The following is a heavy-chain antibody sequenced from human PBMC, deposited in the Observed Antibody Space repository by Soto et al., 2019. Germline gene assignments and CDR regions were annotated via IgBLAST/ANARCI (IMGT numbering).Heavy chain of an antibody. CDR3: ARRSSSSEDYYYGMDV. CDR2: ISAYNGNT. V-gene: IGHV1-18*01. Sequence: ASVKVSCKASGYTFTSYGISWVRQAPGQGLEWMGWISAYNGNTNYSQKFQGRVTITRDTSASTAYMELSSLRSEDTAVYYCARRSSSSEDYYYGMDVWGQGTTVTVSS. CDR1: GYTFTSYG. J-gene: IGHJ6*02. D-gene: IGHD6-6*01.